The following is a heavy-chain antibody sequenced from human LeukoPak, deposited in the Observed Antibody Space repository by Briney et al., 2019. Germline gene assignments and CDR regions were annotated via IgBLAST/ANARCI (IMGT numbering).Heavy chain of an antibody. CDR1: GYTFTGYY. CDR2: INPNSGGT. J-gene: IGHJ5*02. D-gene: IGHD3-10*01. Sequence: ASVKVSCKASGYTFTGYYMHWVRQAPGQGLEWMGWINPNSGGTNYAQKFQGRVTMTRDTSISTAYMELSRLRSDDTAVYYCARDLQRFGEFNWFDPWGQGTLVTVSS. CDR3: ARDLQRFGEFNWFDP. V-gene: IGHV1-2*02.